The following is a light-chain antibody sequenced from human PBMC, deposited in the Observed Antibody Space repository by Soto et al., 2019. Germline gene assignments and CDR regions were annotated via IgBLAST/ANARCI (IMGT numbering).Light chain of an antibody. CDR2: GVS. J-gene: IGLJ2*01. V-gene: IGLV2-8*01. CDR1: SSDVGGYKY. CDR3: SSYAGSNTDVV. Sequence: QSALTQPPSASGSPGQSVTISCTGTSSDVGGYKYVSWYQQHPGKAPKLMIYGVSKRPSGVPDRFSGSKSGNTASLTVSGLQADDEADYYCSSYAGSNTDVVFGGGTMLTVL.